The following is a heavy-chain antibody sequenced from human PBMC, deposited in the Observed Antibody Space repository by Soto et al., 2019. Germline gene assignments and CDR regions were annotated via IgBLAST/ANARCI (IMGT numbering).Heavy chain of an antibody. D-gene: IGHD4-4*01. CDR2: INPSGGST. V-gene: IGHV1-46*03. CDR3: DKGNGLFDY. Sequence: RPPVKVSCKASGYTFASYYMHWVRQAPGQGLEWMGIINPSGGSTSYAQKFQGRVTMTRDTSTSTVYMELSSLRSEDTAVYYCDKGNGLFDYWGQGTLVTSPQ. CDR1: GYTFASYY. J-gene: IGHJ4*02.